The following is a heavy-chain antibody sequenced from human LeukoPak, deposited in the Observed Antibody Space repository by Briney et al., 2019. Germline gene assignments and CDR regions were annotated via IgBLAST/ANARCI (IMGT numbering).Heavy chain of an antibody. J-gene: IGHJ3*02. V-gene: IGHV3-48*01. CDR2: ISSSSSSTI. CDR3: ARDAVVAGRPVGAFDI. Sequence: PGGSLRLSCAASGFTFSSYSMNWVRQAPGKGLEWVSYISSSSSSTIYYADSVKGRFTISRDNAKNSLYLQMNSLRAEDTAVYYCARDAVVAGRPVGAFDIWGQGTMVTVSS. D-gene: IGHD6-19*01. CDR1: GFTFSSYS.